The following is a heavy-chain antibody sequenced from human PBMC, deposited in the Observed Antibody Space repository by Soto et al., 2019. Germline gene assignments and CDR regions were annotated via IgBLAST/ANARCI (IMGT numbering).Heavy chain of an antibody. CDR2: IYPDDSDT. CDR3: ARGGVASRTFDN. J-gene: IGHJ4*02. CDR1: AYSFTSYW. Sequence: GESLKISCRASAYSFTSYWIGWVRQMPGKGLEWMGSIYPDDSDTRYSPSFQGQVTISADKSINTAYLQWSSLKDSDTAMYYCARGGVASRTFDNWGQGTLVTVSS. D-gene: IGHD3-3*01. V-gene: IGHV5-51*01.